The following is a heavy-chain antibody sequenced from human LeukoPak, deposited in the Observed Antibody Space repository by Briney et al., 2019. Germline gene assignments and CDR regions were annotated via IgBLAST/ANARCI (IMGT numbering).Heavy chain of an antibody. J-gene: IGHJ4*02. Sequence: SETLTLTCTVSGGSISSYYWSWIRQPPGKGLEWIGYIYYSGSTNYNPSLKSRVTISVDTSKNQFSLKLSSVTAADTAVYYCARGRKRREYSGSYPPLFDYWGQGTLVTVSS. CDR3: ARGRKRREYSGSYPPLFDY. V-gene: IGHV4-59*12. CDR1: GGSISSYY. D-gene: IGHD1-26*01. CDR2: IYYSGST.